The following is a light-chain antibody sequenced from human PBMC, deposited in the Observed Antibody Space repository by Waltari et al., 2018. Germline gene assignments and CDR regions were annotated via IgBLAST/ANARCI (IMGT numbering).Light chain of an antibody. Sequence: SSELTQDPAVSVALGQTVRITCQGDSLRSYYASWYQQKPGQAPGLVIYGKNNRPSGIPDRFAGSSSGNTASLTITGAQAEDEADYYCNSRDSSGNLVVFGGGTKLTVL. V-gene: IGLV3-19*01. CDR3: NSRDSSGNLVV. J-gene: IGLJ2*01. CDR1: SLRSYY. CDR2: GKN.